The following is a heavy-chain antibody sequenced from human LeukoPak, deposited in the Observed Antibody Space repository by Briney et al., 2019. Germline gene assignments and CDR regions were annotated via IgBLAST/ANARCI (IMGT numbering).Heavy chain of an antibody. CDR2: IYNSGYT. D-gene: IGHD4-17*01. CDR1: GFSVSSNY. V-gene: IGHV3-53*01. Sequence: PGGFLRLSCAASGFSVSSNYMNWVRQAPGQGLEWVSVIYNSGYTYYGEYVKGRFTIYRDNSKNTLYLQMNSLRVEDTALYYCARVAATVTTNFYYYIDVWGEGTTVTVSS. J-gene: IGHJ6*03. CDR3: ARVAATVTTNFYYYIDV.